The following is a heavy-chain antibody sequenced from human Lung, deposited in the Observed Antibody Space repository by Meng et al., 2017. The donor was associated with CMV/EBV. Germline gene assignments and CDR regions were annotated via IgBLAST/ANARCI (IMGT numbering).Heavy chain of an antibody. CDR2: ISSSSTYI. CDR3: ARETGSSGWYGPGY. J-gene: IGHJ4*02. CDR1: GFNFRTYS. Sequence: SCAASGFNFRTYSMNWVRQAPGKGLGWVSSISSSSTYIYYADSVKGRFTISRDNAKNSLYLQMNSLRAEDTAVYYCARETGSSGWYGPGYWGQGXLVTVSS. V-gene: IGHV3-21*01. D-gene: IGHD6-19*01.